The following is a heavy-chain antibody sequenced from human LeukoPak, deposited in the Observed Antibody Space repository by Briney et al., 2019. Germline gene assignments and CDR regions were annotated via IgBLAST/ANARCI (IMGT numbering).Heavy chain of an antibody. CDR1: GFTFSSYW. V-gene: IGHV3-7*01. D-gene: IGHD3-10*01. CDR3: ARDLELWFGELLSSWFDP. J-gene: IGHJ5*02. Sequence: PGGSLRLSCAASGFTFSSYWMSWVRQAPGKGLEWVANIKQDGSEKYYVDSVKGRFTISRDNAKNSLYLQMNSLRAEDTAVYYCARDLELWFGELLSSWFDPWGQGTLVTVSS. CDR2: IKQDGSEK.